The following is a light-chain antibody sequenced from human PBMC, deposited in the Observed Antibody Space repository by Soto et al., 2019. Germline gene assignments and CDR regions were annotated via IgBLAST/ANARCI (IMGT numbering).Light chain of an antibody. CDR2: AAS. Sequence: DIQMTQSPSSLSASVGDRFTITCRASQSISNYLNWYQQKPGKAPKLLIYAASTLQAGVPSRFSGSGSGTDFTLTISSLQPEDVAAYYCQKYNSAPLTFGGGTKVDIK. J-gene: IGKJ4*01. CDR3: QKYNSAPLT. CDR1: QSISNY. V-gene: IGKV1-27*01.